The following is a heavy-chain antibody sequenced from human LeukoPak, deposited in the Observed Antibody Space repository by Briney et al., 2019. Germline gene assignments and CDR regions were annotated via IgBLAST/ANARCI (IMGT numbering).Heavy chain of an antibody. CDR2: IYPGDSDT. CDR3: ARSWVAGYGTVLDY. CDR1: GYSFTSYW. V-gene: IGHV5-51*01. D-gene: IGHD6-19*01. J-gene: IGHJ4*02. Sequence: ESRNIAWKVSGYSFTSYWIGWVRQMPGKVREWMCIIYPGDSDTRYSQSFQGQVTISVDKSISTAYLHWSSLKASDNAMYYCARSWVAGYGTVLDYWGQGTLVTVSS.